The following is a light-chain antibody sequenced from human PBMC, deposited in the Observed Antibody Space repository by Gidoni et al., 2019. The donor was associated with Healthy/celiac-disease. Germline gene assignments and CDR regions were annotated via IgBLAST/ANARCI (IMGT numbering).Light chain of an antibody. CDR1: ALPKQY. V-gene: IGLV3-25*02. CDR3: QSADSSGLVV. Sequence: SYELTQPPSVSVSPGQTARIPCSGDALPKQYAYWYQQKPGQAPVLVIYKDSERPSGIPERFSGSSSGTTVTLTISGVQAEDEADYYCQSADSSGLVVFGGGTKLTVL. CDR2: KDS. J-gene: IGLJ2*01.